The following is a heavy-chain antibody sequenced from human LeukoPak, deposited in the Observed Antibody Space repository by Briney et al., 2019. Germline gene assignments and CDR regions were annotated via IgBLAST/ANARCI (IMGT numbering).Heavy chain of an antibody. J-gene: IGHJ4*02. CDR3: ALYYDSSGYPMGYLDY. V-gene: IGHV1-46*01. Sequence: ASVTVSCKASGYTFTSYYMHWVRQAPGQGLEWMGVINPSGGSTSYAQKFQGRVTMTRDTSTSTVYMELSSLRSEDTAVYYCALYYDSSGYPMGYLDYWGQGTLVTVSS. D-gene: IGHD3-22*01. CDR2: INPSGGST. CDR1: GYTFTSYY.